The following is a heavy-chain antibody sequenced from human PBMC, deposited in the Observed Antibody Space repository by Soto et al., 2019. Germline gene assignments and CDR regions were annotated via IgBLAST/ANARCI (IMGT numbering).Heavy chain of an antibody. J-gene: IGHJ4*02. CDR1: GGSISSGGYY. Sequence: SETLSLTCTVSGGSISSGGYYWSWIRQHPGKGLEWIGYIYYSGSTYYNPSLKSRVTISVDTSKNQFSLKLSSVTAADTAVYYCARAGQTYYYDSSGYYPVPTYWGQGTLVTVSS. CDR3: ARAGQTYYYDSSGYYPVPTY. V-gene: IGHV4-31*03. CDR2: IYYSGST. D-gene: IGHD3-22*01.